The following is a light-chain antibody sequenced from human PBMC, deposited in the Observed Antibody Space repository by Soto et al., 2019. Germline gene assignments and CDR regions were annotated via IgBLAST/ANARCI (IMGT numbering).Light chain of an antibody. CDR3: QQSYTTPPT. CDR2: AAS. CDR1: QSISNY. J-gene: IGKJ1*01. V-gene: IGKV1-39*01. Sequence: DIQMTQSPSSLSASVGDRVTITCRASQSISNYLNWYQHRPGKAPKLLIYAASSLQSGVPSRFSGGGSGTDVTLTISSLQPEDFATYYCQQSYTTPPTFGQGTKVDNK.